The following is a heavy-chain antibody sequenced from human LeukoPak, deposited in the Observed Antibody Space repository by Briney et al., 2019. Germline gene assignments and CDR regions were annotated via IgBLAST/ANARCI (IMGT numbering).Heavy chain of an antibody. CDR2: IYHSGST. CDR3: ARAYFYYDILTGYYGPSTQIDY. CDR1: GYSISSGYY. D-gene: IGHD3-9*01. V-gene: IGHV4-38-2*02. J-gene: IGHJ4*02. Sequence: PSETLSLTCTVSGYSISSGYYWGWIRQPPGKGLEWIGSIYHSGSTYYNPSLKSRVTISVDTSKNQFSLKLSSVTAADTAVYYCARAYFYYDILTGYYGPSTQIDYWGQGTLVTVSS.